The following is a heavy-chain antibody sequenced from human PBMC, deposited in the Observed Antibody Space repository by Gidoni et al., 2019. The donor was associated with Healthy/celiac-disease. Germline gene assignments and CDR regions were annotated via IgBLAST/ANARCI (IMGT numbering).Heavy chain of an antibody. Sequence: EVQLLESGGGLVQPGGSLRLSCAASGFTFSSYAIRWVRQAPGKGLEWVSAISGSGGSTYYADSVKGRFTISRDNSKNTLYLQMNSLRAEDTAVYYCAMVGADDYYDSSGYYDYWGQGTLVTVSS. J-gene: IGHJ4*02. V-gene: IGHV3-23*01. D-gene: IGHD3-22*01. CDR2: ISGSGGST. CDR3: AMVGADDYYDSSGYYDY. CDR1: GFTFSSYA.